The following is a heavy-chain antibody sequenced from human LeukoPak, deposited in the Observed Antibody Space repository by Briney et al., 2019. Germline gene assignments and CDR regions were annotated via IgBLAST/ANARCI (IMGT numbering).Heavy chain of an antibody. V-gene: IGHV5-51*01. CDR1: GYMFNNFW. CDR3: ATHLGGFGAFNLAGL. CDR2: IYPGDSDA. Sequence: GESLKISCQGSGYMFNNFWNSWGRQKPGKGLEFMGIIYPGDSDARYSPSFQGQVTMSADTSSNTAYLHWTSLEASDTAIYYCATHLGGFGAFNLAGLWGPGTLVTVSS. D-gene: IGHD3-16*01. J-gene: IGHJ4*02.